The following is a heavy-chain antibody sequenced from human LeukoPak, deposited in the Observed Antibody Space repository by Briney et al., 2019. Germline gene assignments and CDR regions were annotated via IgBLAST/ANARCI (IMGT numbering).Heavy chain of an antibody. V-gene: IGHV4-34*01. CDR3: ARGSMVRGVIIPD. D-gene: IGHD3-10*01. Sequence: SSETLSLTCAVYGGSFSGYYWSWIRQPPGKGLEWIGEIKHSGSTNYNPSLKSRVTISVDTSKNQFSLKLNSLTAADTAVYYCARGSMVRGVIIPDWGQGSLVTVSS. CDR1: GGSFSGYY. J-gene: IGHJ4*02. CDR2: IKHSGST.